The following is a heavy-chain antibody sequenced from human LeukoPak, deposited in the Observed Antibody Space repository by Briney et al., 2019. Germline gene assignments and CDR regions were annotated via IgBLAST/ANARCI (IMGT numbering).Heavy chain of an antibody. J-gene: IGHJ4*02. CDR3: ARSAMIVVVCDY. D-gene: IGHD3-22*01. CDR2: INPSGGST. V-gene: IGHV1-46*01. Sequence: ASVKVSCKASGYTFTSYHMYWVRQAPGQGLEWMGIINPSGGSTSYAQKFQGRVTMTRDMSTSTVYMELSSLRSEDTAVYYCARSAMIVVVCDYWGQGTLVTVSS. CDR1: GYTFTSYH.